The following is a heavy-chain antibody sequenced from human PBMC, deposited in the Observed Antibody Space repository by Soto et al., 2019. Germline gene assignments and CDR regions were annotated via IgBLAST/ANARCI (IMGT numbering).Heavy chain of an antibody. J-gene: IGHJ3*02. CDR1: GFTFSSYG. Sequence: GGSLRLSCAASGFTFSSYGMHWVRQAPGKGLEWVAVILYDGSNKYYADSVKGRFTISRDNSKNTLYLQMNSLRAEDTAVYYCATGIAAAGNRAFDIWGQGTMVTVSS. V-gene: IGHV3-30*03. CDR3: ATGIAAAGNRAFDI. D-gene: IGHD6-13*01. CDR2: ILYDGSNK.